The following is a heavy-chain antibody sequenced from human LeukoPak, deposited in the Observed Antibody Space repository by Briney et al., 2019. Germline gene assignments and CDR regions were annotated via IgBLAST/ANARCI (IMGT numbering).Heavy chain of an antibody. Sequence: SQTLSLTCTVSGGSISSGGYYWTWIRQPPGKGLEWIGYVFYSGSTNYNPSLQSRVTISVDTSENQFSLRLSSLTAADTAVYYCARAFPWAYYFDYWGQGTLVTVSS. CDR3: ARAFPWAYYFDY. J-gene: IGHJ4*02. D-gene: IGHD2/OR15-2a*01. CDR2: VFYSGST. CDR1: GGSISSGGYY. V-gene: IGHV4-61*08.